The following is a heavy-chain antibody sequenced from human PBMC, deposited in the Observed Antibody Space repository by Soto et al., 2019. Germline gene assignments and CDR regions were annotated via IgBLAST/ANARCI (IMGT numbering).Heavy chain of an antibody. J-gene: IGHJ4*02. CDR3: ASADSTPYYFHY. V-gene: IGHV4-59*02. CDR2: ISYSGST. CDR1: GDSVTSYY. D-gene: IGHD2-2*01. Sequence: QVQLQESGPGLVKPSETLSLICIVSGDSVTSYYWSWIRQPPGKGLEWIGYISYSGSTKYNPSLESRVTLSVDTSQNQFSLKLNSVTAADTAVYYCASADSTPYYFHYWGQGTLVTVSS.